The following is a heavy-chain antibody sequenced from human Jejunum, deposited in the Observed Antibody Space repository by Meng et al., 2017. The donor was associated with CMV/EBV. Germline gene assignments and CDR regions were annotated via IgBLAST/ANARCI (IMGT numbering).Heavy chain of an antibody. D-gene: IGHD4-17*01. Sequence: ASVGIPGDYWNWIRQHPGKGLEWIGHILYSGTTYYKPSLKGRVTISIDTSNNQFSLSLKSVTAADTAVYYCARDHDYGEYGGWFDPWGQGTLVTVSS. J-gene: IGHJ5*01. CDR3: ARDHDYGEYGGWFDP. CDR2: ILYSGTT. V-gene: IGHV4-31*02. CDR1: ASVGIPGDY.